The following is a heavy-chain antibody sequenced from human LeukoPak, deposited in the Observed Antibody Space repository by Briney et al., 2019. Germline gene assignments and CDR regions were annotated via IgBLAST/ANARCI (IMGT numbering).Heavy chain of an antibody. CDR2: ISWNSGSI. Sequence: PGGSLRLSCAASGFSFDDYAMHWVRQAPGKGLEWVSSISWNSGSIGYADSVKGRFTISRDNAKNSLYLQMNSLRAEDTALYYCAKDKKSGYYGPFDYWGQGTLVTVSS. J-gene: IGHJ4*02. CDR3: AKDKKSGYYGPFDY. CDR1: GFSFDDYA. D-gene: IGHD3-22*01. V-gene: IGHV3-9*01.